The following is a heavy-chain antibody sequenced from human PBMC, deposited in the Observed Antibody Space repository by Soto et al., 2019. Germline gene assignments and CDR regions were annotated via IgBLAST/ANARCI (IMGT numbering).Heavy chain of an antibody. J-gene: IGHJ6*02. CDR3: ARFYGGNDYYYYGMDV. V-gene: IGHV3-30-3*01. D-gene: IGHD4-17*01. CDR1: GFTFSSYA. CDR2: ISYDGSNK. Sequence: PGGSLRLSCAASGFTFSSYAMHWVRQAPGKGLEWVAVISYDGSNKYYADSVKGRFTISRDNSKNTLYLQMNSLRAEDTAVYYCARFYGGNDYYYYGMDVWGQGTTVTVSS.